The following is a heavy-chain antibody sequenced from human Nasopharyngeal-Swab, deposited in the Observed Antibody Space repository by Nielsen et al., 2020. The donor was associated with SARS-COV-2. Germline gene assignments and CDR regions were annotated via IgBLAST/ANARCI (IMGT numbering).Heavy chain of an antibody. V-gene: IGHV4-31*03. Sequence: SETLSLTCTVSGGSISSGGYYWGWIRQHPGKGLEWLGYIYYSGSTHYNPSLKSRVTISVDTSKNQFSLKLSSATAADTAVYYCARARTRTIFGVVGWFDPWGQGTLVTVSS. D-gene: IGHD3-3*01. CDR3: ARARTRTIFGVVGWFDP. CDR1: GGSISSGGYY. CDR2: IYYSGST. J-gene: IGHJ5*02.